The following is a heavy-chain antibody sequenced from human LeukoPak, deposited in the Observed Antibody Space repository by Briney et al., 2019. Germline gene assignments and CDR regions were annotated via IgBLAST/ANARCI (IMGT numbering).Heavy chain of an antibody. Sequence: GGSLRLSCAASRLSFSNYAMSWVRQAPGKGLEWVSTISASGGNTYYADSVKGRFTISRDNAKNSLYLQMNSLRAEDTAVYYCARGEVPAAEDYWGQGTLVTVSS. CDR1: RLSFSNYA. J-gene: IGHJ4*02. CDR3: ARGEVPAAEDY. V-gene: IGHV3-23*01. D-gene: IGHD2-2*01. CDR2: ISASGGNT.